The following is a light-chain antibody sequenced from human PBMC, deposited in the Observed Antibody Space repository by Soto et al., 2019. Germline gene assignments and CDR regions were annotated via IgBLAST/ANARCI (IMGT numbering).Light chain of an antibody. V-gene: IGKV3-20*01. CDR3: QQYGSSPGT. CDR2: GAS. Sequence: EIVLTQSSGTLSLSPGERATLSCRASQSVSSSYLALYQQKPGQAPRLLIYGASSRATGIPDRFSGSGSGTDFTLTISRLEPEDFAVYYCQQYGSSPGTFGQGTKVEIK. J-gene: IGKJ1*01. CDR1: QSVSSSY.